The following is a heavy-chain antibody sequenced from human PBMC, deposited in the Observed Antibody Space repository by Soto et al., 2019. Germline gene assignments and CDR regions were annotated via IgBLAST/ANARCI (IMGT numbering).Heavy chain of an antibody. CDR3: ARGGYFDSSGYLGY. D-gene: IGHD3-22*01. CDR2: INPGNGKT. J-gene: IGHJ4*02. V-gene: IGHV1-3*01. Sequence: ASVKVSCKASGYTFTSYGMNWVRQAPGRRLEWMGWINPGNGKTKYSQKVQGRLIITRDTSASTAYMQLSSLTSEDTAIYYCARGGYFDSSGYLGYWGQGALVTVSS. CDR1: GYTFTSYG.